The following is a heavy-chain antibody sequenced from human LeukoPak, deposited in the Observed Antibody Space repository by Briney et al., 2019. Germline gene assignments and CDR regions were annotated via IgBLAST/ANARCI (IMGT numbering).Heavy chain of an antibody. Sequence: PGGSLRLSCAASGFTFSSYEMNWVRQAPGKGLEWVSYISSSGSSIYYADPVKCRFTIFRDNAKNSLYLQMNSLRAEDTAVYYCARGNRYCTGGSCYYQWDYWGQGTLVTVSS. V-gene: IGHV3-48*03. CDR1: GFTFSSYE. D-gene: IGHD2-15*01. CDR3: ARGNRYCTGGSCYYQWDY. CDR2: ISSSGSSI. J-gene: IGHJ4*02.